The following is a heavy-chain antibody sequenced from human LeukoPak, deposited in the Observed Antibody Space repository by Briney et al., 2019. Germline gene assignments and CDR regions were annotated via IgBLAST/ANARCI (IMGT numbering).Heavy chain of an antibody. Sequence: SETLSLTCTVSGGSISSYYWGWIRQPPGKGLEWIGNIFYSGSTYYSPSLKSRVTISVDTSKNHFSLKLNSVTAADTAVYYCARRLKTAVAEYYFDYWGQGTLVTVSS. CDR3: ARRLKTAVAEYYFDY. CDR1: GGSISSYY. V-gene: IGHV4-39*02. CDR2: IFYSGST. D-gene: IGHD6-19*01. J-gene: IGHJ4*02.